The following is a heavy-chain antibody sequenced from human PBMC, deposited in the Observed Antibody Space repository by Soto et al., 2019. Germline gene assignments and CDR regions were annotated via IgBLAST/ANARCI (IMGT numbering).Heavy chain of an antibody. CDR1: GXTFSSYS. CDR3: ARDLYNWNGHFDY. CDR2: ISSSSTI. V-gene: IGHV3-48*02. D-gene: IGHD1-20*01. Sequence: GSLRLSCAASGXTFSSYSMNWVRQAPGKGLEWVSYISSSSTIYYADSGKGRFTISRDNAKNSLYLQMNSLIDEDTAVYYCARDLYNWNGHFDYWGQGTLVTVSS. J-gene: IGHJ4*02.